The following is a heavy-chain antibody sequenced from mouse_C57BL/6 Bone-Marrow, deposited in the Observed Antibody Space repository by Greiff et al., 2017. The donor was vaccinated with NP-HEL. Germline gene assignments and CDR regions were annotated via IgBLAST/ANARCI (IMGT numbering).Heavy chain of an antibody. Sequence: VMLVESGAELVRPGTSVKVSCKASGYAFTNYLIEWVKQRPGQGLEWIGVINPGSGGTNYNEKFKGKATLTADKSSSTAYMQLSSLTSDDSAVYFCARDYYGSSYVFMDYWGQGTSVTVSS. J-gene: IGHJ4*01. CDR3: ARDYYGSSYVFMDY. V-gene: IGHV1-54*01. CDR2: INPGSGGT. CDR1: GYAFTNYL. D-gene: IGHD1-1*01.